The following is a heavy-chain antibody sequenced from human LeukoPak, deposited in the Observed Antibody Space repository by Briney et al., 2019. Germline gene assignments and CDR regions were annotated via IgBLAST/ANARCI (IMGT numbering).Heavy chain of an antibody. CDR3: ARTGYCSSTSCYYYYYYMDV. CDR1: GYTFTSYG. CDR2: ISAYNGNT. D-gene: IGHD2-2*01. J-gene: IGHJ6*03. V-gene: IGHV1-18*01. Sequence: ASVKVSCKASGYTFTSYGISWVRQAPGQGLEWMGWISAYNGNTNYAQKLQGRVTMTTDTSTSTAYMELWSLRSDDTAVYYCARTGYCSSTSCYYYYYYMDVWGKGTTVTVSS.